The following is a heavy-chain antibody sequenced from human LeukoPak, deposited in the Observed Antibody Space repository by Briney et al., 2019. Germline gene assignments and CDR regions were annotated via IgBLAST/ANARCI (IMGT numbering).Heavy chain of an antibody. CDR3: ARDTASGTFDY. V-gene: IGHV4-31*03. CDR1: GGSISGGGYY. CDR2: IYYSGST. D-gene: IGHD6-25*01. J-gene: IGHJ4*02. Sequence: SETLSLPCTVSGGSISGGGYYWSWIRQHPGKGLEWIGYIYYSGSTYYNPSLKSRVTISVDTSKNQFSPKLSSVTAADTAVYYCARDTASGTFDYWGQGTLVSVSS.